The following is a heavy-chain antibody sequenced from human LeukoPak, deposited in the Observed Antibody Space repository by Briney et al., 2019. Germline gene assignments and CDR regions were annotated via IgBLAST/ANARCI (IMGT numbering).Heavy chain of an antibody. Sequence: ASVKVSCKASGYTFTDSYILWVRQAPGQGLEWMGWINPNSGGTNYAQNLQGRVTMTRDTSISTAYMELSSLRSDDTAVYYCGLVTSGNWWFDPWGQGTLVTVSS. CDR1: GYTFTDSY. CDR3: GLVTSGNWWFDP. CDR2: INPNSGGT. D-gene: IGHD2-21*02. V-gene: IGHV1-2*02. J-gene: IGHJ5*02.